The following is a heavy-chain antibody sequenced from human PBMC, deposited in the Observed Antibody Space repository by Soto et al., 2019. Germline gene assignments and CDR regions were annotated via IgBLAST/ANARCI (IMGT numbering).Heavy chain of an antibody. D-gene: IGHD4-17*01. CDR3: AKEIPSDYGDYSYYFDY. CDR1: GFTFSSYG. V-gene: IGHV3-30*18. Sequence: QVQLVESGGGVVQPGRSLRLSCAASGFTFSSYGMHWVRQAPGKGLEWVAVISYDGSNKYYADSVKARFTISRDNSKNPLYLQMHSLRAEDTAVYYCAKEIPSDYGDYSYYFDYWGQGTLVTVSS. J-gene: IGHJ4*02. CDR2: ISYDGSNK.